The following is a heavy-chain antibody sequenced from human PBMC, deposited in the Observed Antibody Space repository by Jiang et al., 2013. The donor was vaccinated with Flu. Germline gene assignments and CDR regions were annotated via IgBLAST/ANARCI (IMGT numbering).Heavy chain of an antibody. CDR3: ARGSYDSSGYYREYFFDY. J-gene: IGHJ4*02. CDR2: IYQSGST. V-gene: IGHV4-4*02. D-gene: IGHD3-22*01. CDR1: GGSIRSNNW. Sequence: PGLVKPSGTLSLTCAVSGGSIRSNNWWSWVRQPPGKGLEWIGEIYQSGSTNYNPSLKSRVTISVDKSKNQFSLKLSSVTAADTAVYYCARGSYDSSGYYREYFFDYWGQGTLVTVSS.